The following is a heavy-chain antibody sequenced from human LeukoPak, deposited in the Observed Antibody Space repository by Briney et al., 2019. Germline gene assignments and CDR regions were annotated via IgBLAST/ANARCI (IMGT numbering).Heavy chain of an antibody. CDR2: IYYSGST. V-gene: IGHV4-39*07. Sequence: PSEPLSLTCSVSGGSISSSSYYWGWIRQPPGKGLEWIGNIYYSGSTYYNPSLKSRVTISVDTSKNQFSLKLSSVAAADTAVYYCARDLTGGSYAYWGQGTLVTVSS. D-gene: IGHD1-26*01. CDR1: GGSISSSSYY. CDR3: ARDLTGGSYAY. J-gene: IGHJ4*02.